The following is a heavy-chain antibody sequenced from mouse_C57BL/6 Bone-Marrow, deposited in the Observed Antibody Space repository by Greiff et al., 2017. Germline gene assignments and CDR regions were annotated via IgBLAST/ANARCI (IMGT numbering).Heavy chain of an antibody. CDR1: GFTFSDYG. Sequence: EVKLEESGGGLVKPGGSLKLSCAASGFTFSDYGMHWVRQAPEKGLEWVAYISSGSSTIYYADTVKGRFTISRDNAKNTLFLQMTSLRSEDTAMYYCATVYDGYPFDYWGQGTTLTVSS. CDR3: ATVYDGYPFDY. V-gene: IGHV5-17*01. CDR2: ISSGSSTI. J-gene: IGHJ2*01. D-gene: IGHD2-3*01.